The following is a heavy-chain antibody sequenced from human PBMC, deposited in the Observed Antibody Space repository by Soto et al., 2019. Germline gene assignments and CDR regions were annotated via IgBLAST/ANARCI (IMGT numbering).Heavy chain of an antibody. CDR1: GFSLSTSGVG. Sequence: SGPTLVKPTQTLTLTCTFSGFSLSTSGVGVGWIRQPPGKALEWLALIYWNDDKRYSPSLKSRLTITKDTSKNQVVLTMTNMDPVDTATYYCALTAQRDYYDSSGYYAVFDYWGQGTLVTVSS. CDR2: IYWNDDK. V-gene: IGHV2-5*01. CDR3: ALTAQRDYYDSSGYYAVFDY. J-gene: IGHJ4*02. D-gene: IGHD3-22*01.